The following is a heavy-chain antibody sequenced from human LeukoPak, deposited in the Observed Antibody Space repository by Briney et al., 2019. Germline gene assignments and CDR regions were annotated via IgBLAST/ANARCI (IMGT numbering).Heavy chain of an antibody. V-gene: IGHV4-34*01. CDR1: GGSFSGYY. D-gene: IGHD3-3*01. J-gene: IGHJ4*02. Sequence: PSETLSLTCAVYGGSFSGYYWSWIRQPPGKGLEWIGEINHSGSTNYNPSLKSRVTISVDTSKNQFSLKLSSVTAADTAVYYCAIHYYSWDYRGQGTLVTVSS. CDR3: AIHYYSWDY. CDR2: INHSGST.